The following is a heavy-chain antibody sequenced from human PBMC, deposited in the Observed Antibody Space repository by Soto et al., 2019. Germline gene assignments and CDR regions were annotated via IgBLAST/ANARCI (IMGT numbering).Heavy chain of an antibody. V-gene: IGHV3-23*01. D-gene: IGHD3-10*01. Sequence: GGSLRLSCAASGFTFSSYAMSWVRQAPGKGLEWVSAISGSGGSTYYADSVKGRFTISRDNSKNTLYLQMNSLRAEDTAVYYCAKTFFSGSGSYRGWFDPWGQGTQVTVSS. CDR1: GFTFSSYA. CDR3: AKTFFSGSGSYRGWFDP. CDR2: ISGSGGST. J-gene: IGHJ5*02.